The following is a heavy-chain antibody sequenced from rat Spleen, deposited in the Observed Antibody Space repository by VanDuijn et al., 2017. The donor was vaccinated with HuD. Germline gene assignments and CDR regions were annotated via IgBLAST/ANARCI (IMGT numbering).Heavy chain of an antibody. D-gene: IGHD1-1*01. V-gene: IGHV2-41*01. CDR1: GFSLTNYH. J-gene: IGHJ2*01. CDR3: ARGDSYSGDGPR. CDR2: IWNVGGT. Sequence: QVQLKESGPGLMQPSQTLSLTCIVSGFSLTNYHVHWVRQPPGKGLEWMGVIWNVGGTRYNSALKSRLSISRDTSKSQVFLKMNSLQTEDTATYYCARGDSYSGDGPRWGQGVMVTVSS.